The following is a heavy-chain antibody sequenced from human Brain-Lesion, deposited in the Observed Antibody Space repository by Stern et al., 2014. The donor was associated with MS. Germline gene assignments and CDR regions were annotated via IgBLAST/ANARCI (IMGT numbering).Heavy chain of an antibody. J-gene: IGHJ4*02. CDR3: VREAEASYDYVWGTWRRNNYFDS. Sequence: EVQLVESGGGLVQPGGSLRLSCAASEFTFSSFWMNWVRQAPGKGLEWVANIKQDGSETYYVDPVKGRFTISRDNAKNSLFLQMNSLRAEDTAIYYCVREAEASYDYVWGTWRRNNYFDSWGQGTLVTVSS. V-gene: IGHV3-7*01. D-gene: IGHD3-16*01. CDR1: EFTFSSFW. CDR2: IKQDGSET.